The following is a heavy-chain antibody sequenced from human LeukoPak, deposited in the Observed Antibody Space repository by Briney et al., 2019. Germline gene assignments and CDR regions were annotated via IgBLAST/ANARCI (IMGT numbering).Heavy chain of an antibody. CDR3: ARHSNSGWYTIDY. J-gene: IGHJ4*02. D-gene: IGHD6-19*01. Sequence: SETLSFTCTVSGGSISSYYWSWIRQPPGKGLEWIGYIYYSGSTNYNPSLKSRVTISLDTSKSQFSLKLSSVTAADTAVYYCARHSNSGWYTIDYWGQGTLVTVSS. CDR2: IYYSGST. V-gene: IGHV4-59*08. CDR1: GGSISSYY.